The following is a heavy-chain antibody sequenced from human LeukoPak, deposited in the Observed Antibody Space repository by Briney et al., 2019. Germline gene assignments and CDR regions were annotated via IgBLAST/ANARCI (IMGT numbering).Heavy chain of an antibody. V-gene: IGHV5-51*01. Sequence: GESLKISCKGSGYTFTNYWIGWVRHMPGKGLAWMGIVYPGDSDTRYSLSFQGQVTISADKSISTAYLQWSSLQASDTAMYYCARQSSAYSSSWDYWGRGTLVTVSS. J-gene: IGHJ4*02. CDR2: VYPGDSDT. CDR3: ARQSSAYSSSWDY. CDR1: GYTFTNYW. D-gene: IGHD3-22*01.